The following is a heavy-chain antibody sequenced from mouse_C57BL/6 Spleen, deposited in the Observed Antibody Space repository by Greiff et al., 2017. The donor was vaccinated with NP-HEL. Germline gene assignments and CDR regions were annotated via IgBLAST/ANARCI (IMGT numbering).Heavy chain of an antibody. Sequence: EVKVVESGGGLVKPGGSLKLSCAASGFTFSSYAMSWVRQTPEKRLEWVATISDGGSYTYYPDNVKGRFTISRDNAKNNLYLQMSHLKSEDTAMYYCARYITTVVATWDFDVWGTGTTVTVSS. J-gene: IGHJ1*03. CDR2: ISDGGSYT. CDR1: GFTFSSYA. D-gene: IGHD1-1*01. V-gene: IGHV5-4*03. CDR3: ARYITTVVATWDFDV.